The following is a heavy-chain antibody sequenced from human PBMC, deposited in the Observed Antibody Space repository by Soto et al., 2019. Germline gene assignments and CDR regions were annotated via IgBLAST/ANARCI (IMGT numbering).Heavy chain of an antibody. Sequence: EVQLVESGGGLVQPGGSLRLSCAASGFSFSNTWMHWVRQAPGKGLVWVARIDGDGSNIGYSASVRGRCTISRDNAKSTLYLQMTGLRCDDTALYYCVRNSHGDAWGQGTLVTVSP. CDR2: IDGDGSNI. D-gene: IGHD1-26*01. CDR1: GFSFSNTW. J-gene: IGHJ5*02. CDR3: VRNSHGDA. V-gene: IGHV3-74*01.